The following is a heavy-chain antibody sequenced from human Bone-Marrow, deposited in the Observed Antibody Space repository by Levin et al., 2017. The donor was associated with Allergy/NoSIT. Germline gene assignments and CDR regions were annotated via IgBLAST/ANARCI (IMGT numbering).Heavy chain of an antibody. Sequence: GGSLRLSCEASGFRFSSYAMSWVRQAPGKGLEWVSGISGGAASTYYADSVKGRFTISRDNPKNTLYLQMNNLRVEDTAVYYCAKGGGHYLLSGYYYLDMEFDSWGQGTPVTVSS. V-gene: IGHV3-23*01. D-gene: IGHD3-22*01. CDR2: ISGGAAST. CDR3: AKGGGHYLLSGYYYLDMEFDS. CDR1: GFRFSSYA. J-gene: IGHJ4*02.